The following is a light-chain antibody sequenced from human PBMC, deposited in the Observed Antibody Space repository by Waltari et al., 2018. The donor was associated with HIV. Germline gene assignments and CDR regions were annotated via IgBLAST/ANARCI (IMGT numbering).Light chain of an antibody. CDR1: QNVNIK. CDR3: QQYDTWPLT. Sequence: ETVMTQSPATLSVSPGERATLSCRASQNVNIKLAWYQHKPGQASRLLIYAASTRATGIPASFSGSGSGTEFTLTISSLQSEDVAVYYCQQYDTWPLTFGGGTKVEI. CDR2: AAS. J-gene: IGKJ4*01. V-gene: IGKV3D-15*01.